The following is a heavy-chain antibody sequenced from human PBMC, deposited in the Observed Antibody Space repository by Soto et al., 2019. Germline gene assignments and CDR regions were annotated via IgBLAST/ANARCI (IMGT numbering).Heavy chain of an antibody. CDR1: GGTFSSYA. Sequence: QVQLVQSGAEVKKPGSSVKVSCKASGGTFSSYAISWVRQAPGQGLEWMGGIIPIFGTANYAQKFQGRVTITADESTSTAYMELSSLRSEDTAVYYCARDRLGYCSGGSCYYTDYWGQGTLGTVSS. V-gene: IGHV1-69*01. J-gene: IGHJ4*02. CDR2: IIPIFGTA. D-gene: IGHD2-15*01. CDR3: ARDRLGYCSGGSCYYTDY.